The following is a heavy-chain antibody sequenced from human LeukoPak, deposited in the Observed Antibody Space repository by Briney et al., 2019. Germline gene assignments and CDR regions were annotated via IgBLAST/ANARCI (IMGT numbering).Heavy chain of an antibody. D-gene: IGHD5-24*01. V-gene: IGHV4-4*07. J-gene: IGHJ2*01. CDR1: DGSISSYY. Sequence: PSETLSLTCTVSDGSISSYYWSWIRQPAGKGLEWIGRIYTSGSTNYNPSLKSRVTMSVDTSKNQFSLKLSSVTAADTAVYYCARSGRDGYNFAHNWYFDLWGRGTLVTVSS. CDR2: IYTSGST. CDR3: ARSGRDGYNFAHNWYFDL.